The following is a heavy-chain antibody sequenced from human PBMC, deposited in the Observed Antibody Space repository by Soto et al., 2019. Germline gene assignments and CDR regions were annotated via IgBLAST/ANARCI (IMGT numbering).Heavy chain of an antibody. CDR1: GFTFSSYG. CDR3: ARAIYYSDGYAFDI. J-gene: IGHJ3*02. V-gene: IGHV3-33*01. Sequence: GGSLRLSCAASGFTFSSYGMHWVRQAPGKGLEWVAVIWYDGSNDYYADSVKGRFTISRDNSKNTLYLQMNSLRADDTAVYYCARAIYYSDGYAFDIWGQGTMVTVSS. D-gene: IGHD2-15*01. CDR2: IWYDGSND.